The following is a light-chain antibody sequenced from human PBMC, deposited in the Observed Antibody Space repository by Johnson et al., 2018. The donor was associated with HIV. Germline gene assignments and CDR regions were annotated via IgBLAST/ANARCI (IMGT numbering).Light chain of an antibody. CDR3: GTWDSSLSAYV. CDR1: SSNIGNNY. J-gene: IGLJ1*01. CDR2: ENN. V-gene: IGLV1-51*02. Sequence: QSVLTQPPSVSAAPGQKVTISCSGSSSNIGNNYVSWYQQLPGTAPKLLIYENNKRPSGIPDRFSGSKSGTSDTLGITGLQTGDEVDYYCGTWDSSLSAYVFGTGTKVTVL.